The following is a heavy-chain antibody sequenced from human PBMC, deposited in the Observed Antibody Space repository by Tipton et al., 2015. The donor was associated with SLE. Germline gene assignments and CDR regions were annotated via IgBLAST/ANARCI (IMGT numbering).Heavy chain of an antibody. D-gene: IGHD6-13*01. Sequence: LRLSCTVSGGSISSHYWSWVRQPPGKGLEWIGDINHSGSTNYNPSLKSRVTISLDTSKNQFSLKLSPVTAADTAVYYCARDLGSSGSFDYWGQGTLVTVSS. CDR3: ARDLGSSGSFDY. CDR1: GGSISSHY. J-gene: IGHJ4*02. V-gene: IGHV4-59*11. CDR2: INHSGST.